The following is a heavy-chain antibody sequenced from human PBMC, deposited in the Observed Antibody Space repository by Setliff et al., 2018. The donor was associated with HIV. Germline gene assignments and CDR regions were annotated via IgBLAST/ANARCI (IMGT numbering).Heavy chain of an antibody. Sequence: SETLSLTCGVSGYSISSDYCWGWIRQPPGKGLEWIGNMCHGGNNNCYNPSLKSRVTISVDTSKNQFSLKLSSVTAADTAVYYCARSPHNYGILTGYRSRGGAFDIWGQGTMVTV. D-gene: IGHD3-9*01. CDR1: GYSISSDYC. CDR3: ARSPHNYGILTGYRSRGGAFDI. J-gene: IGHJ3*02. V-gene: IGHV4-38-2*01. CDR2: MCHGGNNN.